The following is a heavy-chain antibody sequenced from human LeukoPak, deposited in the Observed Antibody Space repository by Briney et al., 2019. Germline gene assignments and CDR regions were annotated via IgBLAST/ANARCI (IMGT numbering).Heavy chain of an antibody. J-gene: IGHJ4*02. CDR1: GDSIIDSTYY. Sequence: PSETLSLTCTVFGDSIIDSTYYWGWIRQPPGKGLDWIGAINYSGSTYYNPSLRSRVTISVDTSKNQFSLKLNSVTASDTAVYYCARGYDFWGQGTLVTVSS. CDR3: ARGYDF. V-gene: IGHV4-39*01. CDR2: INYSGST. D-gene: IGHD3-22*01.